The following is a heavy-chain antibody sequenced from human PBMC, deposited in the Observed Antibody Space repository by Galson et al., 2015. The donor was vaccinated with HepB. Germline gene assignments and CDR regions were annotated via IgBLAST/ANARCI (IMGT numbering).Heavy chain of an antibody. CDR1: GFTFSSYG. J-gene: IGHJ4*02. CDR3: AKSNYDILTGPFDY. CDR2: ISYDGSNK. V-gene: IGHV3-30*18. Sequence: SLRLSCAASGFTFSSYGMHWVRQAPGKGLEWVAVISYDGSNKYYADSVKGRFTISRDNSKNTLYLQMNSLRAEDTAVYYCAKSNYDILTGPFDYWGQGTLVTVSS. D-gene: IGHD3-9*01.